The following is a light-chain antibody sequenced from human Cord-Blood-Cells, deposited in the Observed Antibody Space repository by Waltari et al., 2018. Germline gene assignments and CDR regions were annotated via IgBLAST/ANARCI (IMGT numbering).Light chain of an antibody. Sequence: QSALTQPAYVSGSPGQSITISCTGTRSDVVSYNLVSWYQQHPGKAPKLLIYEGSTRPSGVSNRFSGSKSGNTASLTISGLQAEDEADYYCCSYAGSSPWVFGGGTKLSVL. CDR1: RSDVVSYNL. V-gene: IGLV2-23*01. CDR3: CSYAGSSPWV. CDR2: EGS. J-gene: IGLJ3*02.